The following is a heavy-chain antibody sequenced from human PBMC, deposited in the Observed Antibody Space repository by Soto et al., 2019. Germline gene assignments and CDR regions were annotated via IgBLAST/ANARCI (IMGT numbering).Heavy chain of an antibody. CDR3: AKDHFYYGSGSYRSVDAFDI. CDR1: GFTFSSYA. V-gene: IGHV3-23*01. J-gene: IGHJ3*02. D-gene: IGHD3-10*01. Sequence: PGGSLRLSCAASGFTFSSYAMSWVRQAPGKGLEWVSAISGSGGSTYYADSVKGRFTISRDNSKNTLYLQMNSLRAEDTAVYYCAKDHFYYGSGSYRSVDAFDIWGQGTMVT. CDR2: ISGSGGST.